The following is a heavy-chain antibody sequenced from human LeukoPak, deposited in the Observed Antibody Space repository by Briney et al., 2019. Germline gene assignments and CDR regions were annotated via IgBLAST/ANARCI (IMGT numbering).Heavy chain of an antibody. CDR3: TRRSSAAGRQYFDY. V-gene: IGHV3-15*07. CDR1: GFTFSSAW. Sequence: GGSLRLSCAASGFTFSSAWMSWVRQAPGKGLEWVGRIKSETDGGTTDYAAPVKGTFTISRDDSENTLYLQMNSLKTEDTAVYYCTRRSSAAGRQYFDYWGQGTLVTVSS. J-gene: IGHJ4*02. D-gene: IGHD6-13*01. CDR2: IKSETDGGTT.